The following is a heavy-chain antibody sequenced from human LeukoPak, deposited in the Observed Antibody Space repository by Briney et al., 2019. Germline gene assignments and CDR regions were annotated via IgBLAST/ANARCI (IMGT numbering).Heavy chain of an antibody. CDR2: IYPGDSDT. CDR1: GYSFTSYW. CDR3: AGRDCSGGSCYSGAWFDP. V-gene: IGHV5-51*01. Sequence: GESLKISCKGSGYSFTSYWIGWVRQMPGKGLEWMGIIYPGDSDTRYSPSFQGQVTISADKSISTAYLQWSSLKASDTAMYYCAGRDCSGGSCYSGAWFDPWGQGTLVTVSS. D-gene: IGHD2-15*01. J-gene: IGHJ5*02.